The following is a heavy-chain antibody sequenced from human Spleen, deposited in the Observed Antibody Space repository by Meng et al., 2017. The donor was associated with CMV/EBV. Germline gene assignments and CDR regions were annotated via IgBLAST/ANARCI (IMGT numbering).Heavy chain of an antibody. V-gene: IGHV3-7*01. CDR2: IKQDGSEK. Sequence: GGSLRLSCAASGFTFSTYWMNWVRQAPGKGLEWVANIKQDGSEKYYVDSVKGRFTISRDNAKNSLYLQMNSLRAEDTAVYYCARGADGLERLVVDYYGMDVWGQGTTVTVSS. CDR1: GFTFSTYW. CDR3: ARGADGLERLVVDYYGMDV. D-gene: IGHD6-25*01. J-gene: IGHJ6*02.